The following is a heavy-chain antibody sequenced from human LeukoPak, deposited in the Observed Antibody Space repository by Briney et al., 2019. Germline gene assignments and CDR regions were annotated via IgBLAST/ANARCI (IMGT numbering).Heavy chain of an antibody. V-gene: IGHV1-18*01. Sequence: ASVKVSCKASGYTFNSYGISWVRQAPGQGLEWMGWISAYNGNTHYAQKYQGRVTMTTDTSTSTAYMELRSLRSDDTAVYYCARDRSGGNYFDYWGQGTLVTVSS. D-gene: IGHD3-10*01. J-gene: IGHJ4*02. CDR2: ISAYNGNT. CDR1: GYTFNSYG. CDR3: ARDRSGGNYFDY.